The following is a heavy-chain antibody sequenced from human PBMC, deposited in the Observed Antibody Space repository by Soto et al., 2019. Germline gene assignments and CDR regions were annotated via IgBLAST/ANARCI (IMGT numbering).Heavy chain of an antibody. CDR2: ISSSRSYI. CDR3: ARGTADYYDSSGYFEY. D-gene: IGHD3-22*01. CDR1: GFTFSSYS. J-gene: IGHJ4*02. V-gene: IGHV3-21*06. Sequence: GGSLRLSCAASGFTFSSYSMNWVRQAPGKGLEWVSCISSSRSYIYYADSVKGRFSISRDNAKNSLYLQVNSLRAEDTAVYYCARGTADYYDSSGYFEYWGQATQVTVSS.